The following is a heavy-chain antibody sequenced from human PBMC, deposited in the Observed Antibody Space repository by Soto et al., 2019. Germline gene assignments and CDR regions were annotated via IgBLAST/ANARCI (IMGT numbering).Heavy chain of an antibody. D-gene: IGHD3-10*01. CDR1: GDTYSSYA. CDR2: IIPIFGTA. V-gene: IGHV1-69*13. CDR3: ARDITMVRGVIMSHTDQYYYGLDV. Sequence: ASVKVYCKASGDTYSSYAISWVRQEKEQGLEWMGGIIPIFGTANYAQKFQGRVTITADESTSTAYMELSSLRSEDTAVYYCARDITMVRGVIMSHTDQYYYGLDVRGQGTTVTVSS. J-gene: IGHJ6*02.